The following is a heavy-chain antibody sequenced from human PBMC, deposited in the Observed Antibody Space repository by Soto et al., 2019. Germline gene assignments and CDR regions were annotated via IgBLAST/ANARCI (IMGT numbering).Heavy chain of an antibody. CDR1: GFTFSSSW. CDR2: IKEDGSEK. D-gene: IGHD5-18*01. Sequence: EVQLVESGGGLVQPGGSLRLSCAASGFTFSSSWMNWVRQAPGKGLEWVADIKEDGSEKYYVDFVKGRFTISRDNVENSLYLQMNSLRGEDTAVYFCARDRGYSCFDYWGLGTLVTVSS. CDR3: ARDRGYSCFDY. J-gene: IGHJ4*02. V-gene: IGHV3-7*01.